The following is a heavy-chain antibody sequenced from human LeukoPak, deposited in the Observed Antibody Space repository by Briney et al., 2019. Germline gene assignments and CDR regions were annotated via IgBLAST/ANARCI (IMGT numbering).Heavy chain of an antibody. D-gene: IGHD2-21*02. CDR3: TRVRAYCGGDCYDYYYYYGMDV. J-gene: IGHJ6*02. V-gene: IGHV3-49*03. Sequence: GGSLRLSCTASGFTFGDYAMSWFRQAPGKGLEWVGFIRSKAYGGTTGYAASVKGRFTISRDDSKSIAYLQMNSLKTEDTAVYYCTRVRAYCGGDCYDYYYYYGMDVWGQGTTVTVSS. CDR1: GFTFGDYA. CDR2: IRSKAYGGTT.